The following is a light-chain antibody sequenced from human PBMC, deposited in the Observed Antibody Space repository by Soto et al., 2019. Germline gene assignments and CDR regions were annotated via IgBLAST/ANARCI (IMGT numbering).Light chain of an antibody. Sequence: QSVLTQPASVSGSPGQSITISCPGTSSDVGGYNYVSWYQQEPGKAPKLMIYDVTYRPSGVSNRFSGSKSDNTASLTISGLQAEDEADYYCSSYTGSTSYVFGTGTKVTVL. J-gene: IGLJ1*01. CDR3: SSYTGSTSYV. V-gene: IGLV2-14*01. CDR2: DVT. CDR1: SSDVGGYNY.